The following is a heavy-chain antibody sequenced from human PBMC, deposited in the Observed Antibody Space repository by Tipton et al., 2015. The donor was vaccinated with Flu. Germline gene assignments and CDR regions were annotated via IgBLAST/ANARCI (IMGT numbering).Heavy chain of an antibody. CDR2: INSDGSST. D-gene: IGHD1-7*01. V-gene: IGHV3-74*01. CDR3: ARGGDNWNYGYYYGMDV. CDR1: GFTFSSYW. J-gene: IGHJ6*02. Sequence: AASGFTFSSYWMHWVRQAPGKGLVWVSRINSDGSSTSYADSVKGRFTISRDNAKNTLYLQMNSLRAEDTAVYYCARGGDNWNYGYYYGMDVWGQGTTVTVSS.